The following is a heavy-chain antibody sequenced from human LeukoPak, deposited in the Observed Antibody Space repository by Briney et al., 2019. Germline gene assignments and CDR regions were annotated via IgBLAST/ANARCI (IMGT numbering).Heavy chain of an antibody. Sequence: GGSLRLSCAASGFTFSSYGMHWVRQAPGKGLEWVAFIRYDGSNKYYADSVKGRFTISRDNSKNTLYLQMNSLRAEDTAVYYCARFPGLLWFGELLDAFDIWGQGTMVTVSS. CDR2: IRYDGSNK. D-gene: IGHD3-10*01. J-gene: IGHJ3*02. CDR3: ARFPGLLWFGELLDAFDI. V-gene: IGHV3-30*02. CDR1: GFTFSSYG.